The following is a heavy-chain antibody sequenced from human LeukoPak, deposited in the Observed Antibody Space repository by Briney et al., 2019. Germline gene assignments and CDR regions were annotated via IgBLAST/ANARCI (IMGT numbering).Heavy chain of an antibody. CDR2: INGDGSST. CDR1: GFTFDTYW. J-gene: IGHJ5*01. Sequence: GGSLRLSCAASGFTFDTYWMHWVRQVPGKGLVWVSRINGDGSSTAYADSVKDRFTISRDNAKNTVYLQMNSLRAEDTAVYYCAREKGSSNYDSWGQGTLVTVSS. D-gene: IGHD4-11*01. V-gene: IGHV3-74*03. CDR3: AREKGSSNYDS.